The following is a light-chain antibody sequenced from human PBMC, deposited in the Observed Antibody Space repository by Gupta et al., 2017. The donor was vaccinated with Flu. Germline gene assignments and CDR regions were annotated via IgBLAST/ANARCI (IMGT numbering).Light chain of an antibody. CDR1: ALSKQY. CDR2: KDT. V-gene: IGLV3-25*02. Sequence: SYDLTQPPSVSVSPAQPATIPCSGDALSKQYAYWYQQRTGQAPALVMFKDTERPSGIPERFSGSSSGATVTLTISEVQAEDEADYYCQSADNSGTVWVFGGGTKLTVL. J-gene: IGLJ3*02. CDR3: QSADNSGTVWV.